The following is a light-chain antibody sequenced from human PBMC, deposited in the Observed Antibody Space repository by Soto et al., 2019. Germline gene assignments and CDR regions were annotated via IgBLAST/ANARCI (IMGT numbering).Light chain of an antibody. Sequence: EIVLTQSPATLSLSPGERATLSCRASQSVSSYLAWYQQKPGQAPRLLIYDASNRATGIPARFRGSGSGTEFTPIISSLEPADFAVYYWPQRSNFRGPLTLGGGTKGDIK. J-gene: IGKJ4*01. CDR1: QSVSSY. CDR3: PQRSNFRGPLT. CDR2: DAS. V-gene: IGKV3-11*01.